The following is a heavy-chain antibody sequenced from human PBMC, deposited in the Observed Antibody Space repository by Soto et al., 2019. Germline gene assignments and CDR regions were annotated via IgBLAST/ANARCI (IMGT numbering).Heavy chain of an antibody. Sequence: GASVKVSCKASGGTFSSYAISWVRQAPGQGLEWMGGIIPIFGTANYAQKFQGRVTITADESTSTAYMELSSLRSEDTAVYYCARGGHQRRDGYRTPAYWGQGTLVTVSS. CDR1: GGTFSSYA. D-gene: IGHD5-12*01. J-gene: IGHJ4*02. CDR2: IIPIFGTA. V-gene: IGHV1-69*13. CDR3: ARGGHQRRDGYRTPAY.